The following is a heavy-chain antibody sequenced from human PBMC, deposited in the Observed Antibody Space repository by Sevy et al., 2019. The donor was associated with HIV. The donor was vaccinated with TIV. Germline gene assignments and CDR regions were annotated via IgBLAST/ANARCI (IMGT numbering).Heavy chain of an antibody. CDR3: AKGNSGSFDY. J-gene: IGHJ4*02. CDR2: IKQDESEK. Sequence: GGSLRLSCAASGFSFSTYWMHWVRQAPGKGLEWVANIKQDESEKHYVASVKGRFTMSRDNATNSVYLEMNSLRPEDTAIYYCAKGNSGSFDYWGQGTLVTVSS. CDR1: GFSFSTYW. V-gene: IGHV3-7*01. D-gene: IGHD3-22*01.